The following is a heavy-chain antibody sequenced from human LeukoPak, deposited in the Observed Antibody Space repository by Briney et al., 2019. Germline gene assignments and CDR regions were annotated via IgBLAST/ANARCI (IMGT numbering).Heavy chain of an antibody. CDR3: ARHVNFRSPYDY. J-gene: IGHJ4*02. V-gene: IGHV5-51*01. Sequence: GESLKISCKGSGYSFTNYWIGWVRQMPGKGLEWMGIIYPGDSDTRYSPSFQGRVTISADKSIDTAFLQWSSLGASDTAMYYCARHVNFRSPYDYWGQGTLVTVSS. CDR1: GYSFTNYW. D-gene: IGHD5-24*01. CDR2: IYPGDSDT.